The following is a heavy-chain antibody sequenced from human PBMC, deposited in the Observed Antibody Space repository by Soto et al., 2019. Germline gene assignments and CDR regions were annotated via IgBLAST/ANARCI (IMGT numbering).Heavy chain of an antibody. Sequence: ASVKVSCNASGGTFSSYAIIWVRQAPGQGLEWMGGIIPIFGTANYAQKFQGRVTITADESTSTAYMELSSLRSEDTAVYYCARAKITMVRGVIIPPYYYGMDVWGQGTTVTVSS. CDR2: IIPIFGTA. V-gene: IGHV1-69*01. CDR3: ARAKITMVRGVIIPPYYYGMDV. D-gene: IGHD3-10*01. CDR1: GGTFSSYA. J-gene: IGHJ6*02.